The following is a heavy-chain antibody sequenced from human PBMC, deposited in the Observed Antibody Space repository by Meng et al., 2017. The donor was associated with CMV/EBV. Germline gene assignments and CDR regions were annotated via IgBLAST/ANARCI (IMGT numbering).Heavy chain of an antibody. D-gene: IGHD3-9*01. CDR2: ISWNSGSI. Sequence: SLKISCAASGFTFDDYAMHWVRQAPGKGLEWVSGISWNSGSIGYADSVKGRFTISRDNAKNSLYLQMNSLRAEDTALCYCAKVHDILTGYYDYWGQGTLVTVSS. CDR3: AKVHDILTGYYDY. J-gene: IGHJ4*02. V-gene: IGHV3-9*01. CDR1: GFTFDDYA.